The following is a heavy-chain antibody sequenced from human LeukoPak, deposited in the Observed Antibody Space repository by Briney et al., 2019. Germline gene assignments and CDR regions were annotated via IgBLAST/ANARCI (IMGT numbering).Heavy chain of an antibody. CDR1: GFTFSDSA. CDR2: IKSKANSYAT. Sequence: QPGGSLRLSCAACGFTFSDSAMHWVRQASGKGLEWVGRIKSKANSYATAYGASVKGRFTISRDDSKNTAYLQMNSLKTEDTAVYYCTRPAIGAVAGRAVWGKGTTVTVSS. J-gene: IGHJ6*04. CDR3: TRPAIGAVAGRAV. V-gene: IGHV3-73*01. D-gene: IGHD6-19*01.